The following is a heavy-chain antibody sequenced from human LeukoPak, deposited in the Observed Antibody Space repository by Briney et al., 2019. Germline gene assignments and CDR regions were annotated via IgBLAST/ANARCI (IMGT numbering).Heavy chain of an antibody. J-gene: IGHJ4*02. CDR2: IWYDGSNK. CDR3: ARDFAVGSYRFDY. Sequence: GGSLRLSCAASGFTFSSYGMHWVRQAPGKGLEWVAVIWYDGSNKYYADSVKGRFTISRDNSKNTLYLQMNSLRAEDTAVYYCARDFAVGSYRFDYWGQGTLVTVSS. V-gene: IGHV3-33*01. D-gene: IGHD2-21*01. CDR1: GFTFSSYG.